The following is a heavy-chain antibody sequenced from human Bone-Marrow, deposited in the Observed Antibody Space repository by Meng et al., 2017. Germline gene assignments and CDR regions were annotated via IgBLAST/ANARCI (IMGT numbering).Heavy chain of an antibody. D-gene: IGHD3-3*01. J-gene: IGHJ6*02. Sequence: SVKVSCKASGGTFSSYAISWVRQAPGQGLEWRGGIIPIFGTANYAQKFQGRVTITADKSTSTAYMELSSLRSEDTAVYYCARDIGLFGVVIIGYYGMDVWGQGTTVTVSS. CDR3: ARDIGLFGVVIIGYYGMDV. CDR2: IIPIFGTA. V-gene: IGHV1-69*06. CDR1: GGTFSSYA.